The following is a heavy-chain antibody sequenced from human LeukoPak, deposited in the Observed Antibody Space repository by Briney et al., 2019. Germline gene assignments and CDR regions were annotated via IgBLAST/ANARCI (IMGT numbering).Heavy chain of an antibody. V-gene: IGHV3-21*01. D-gene: IGHD3-9*01. Sequence: GGSLRLSCAASGFTFSSYSMNWVRQAPGKGLEWVSSISSSSSYIYYADSVKGRFTISRDNAKNSLYLQMNSLRAEDTAVYSCARVLTGSNRQLDFWGQGTLVTVSS. CDR2: ISSSSSYI. CDR1: GFTFSSYS. CDR3: ARVLTGSNRQLDF. J-gene: IGHJ4*02.